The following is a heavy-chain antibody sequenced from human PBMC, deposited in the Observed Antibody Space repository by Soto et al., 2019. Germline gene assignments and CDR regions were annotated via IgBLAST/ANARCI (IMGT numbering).Heavy chain of an antibody. Sequence: QVQLVESGGGVVQPGTSLRLSCAASGFTFSSYAMHWVRQAPGKGLEWVAVISYDGYNKYYGDSVKGRFTISRDNSKNTLYLQRNSLRAEDTAVYYCARGPYCSGGTCFGSQSAFDIWGQGTMVTVSS. D-gene: IGHD2-15*01. CDR2: ISYDGYNK. CDR1: GFTFSSYA. V-gene: IGHV3-30-3*01. J-gene: IGHJ3*02. CDR3: ARGPYCSGGTCFGSQSAFDI.